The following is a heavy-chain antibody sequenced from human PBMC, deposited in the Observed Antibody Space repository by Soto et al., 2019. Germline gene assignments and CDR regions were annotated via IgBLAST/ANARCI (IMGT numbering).Heavy chain of an antibody. V-gene: IGHV3-48*02. J-gene: IGHJ6*02. CDR3: ATRYYDSSGYYYGPYYYYGMDV. Sequence: GGSLRLSCAASGFTFSSYSMNWVRQAPGKGLEWVSYISSSSSTIYYADSVKGRFTISRDNAKNSLYLQMNSLRDEDTAVYYCATRYYDSSGYYYGPYYYYGMDVWGQGTTVTVSS. CDR1: GFTFSSYS. D-gene: IGHD3-22*01. CDR2: ISSSSSTI.